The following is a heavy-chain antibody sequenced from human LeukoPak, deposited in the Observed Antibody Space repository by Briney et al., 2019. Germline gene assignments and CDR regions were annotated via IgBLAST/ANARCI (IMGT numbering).Heavy chain of an antibody. CDR1: GFTFSYYS. V-gene: IGHV3-21*01. CDR2: ISSSSSYI. CDR3: ARAKTTVTTDPFDY. J-gene: IGHJ4*02. D-gene: IGHD4-17*01. Sequence: GGSLRLSCAASGFTFSYYSMNWVRQAPGKGLEWVSSISSSSSYIYYADSVKGRFTISRDNAKNSLYPQMNSLRAEDTAVYYCARAKTTVTTDPFDYWGQGTLVTVSS.